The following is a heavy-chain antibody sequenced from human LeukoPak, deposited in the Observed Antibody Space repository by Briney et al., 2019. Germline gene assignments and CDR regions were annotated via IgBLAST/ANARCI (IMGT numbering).Heavy chain of an antibody. CDR2: ISSSGTAI. CDR3: ARGVQYLNYFDY. D-gene: IGHD3-10*01. Sequence: PGGSLRLSCAASGFTFSSCEMNWVRQAPGKGLEWVSYISSSGTAIYYADSVKGRFTISRDSAKNSPYLEMNSLRAEDTAVYYCARGVQYLNYFDYWGQGTLVTVSS. CDR1: GFTFSSCE. J-gene: IGHJ4*02. V-gene: IGHV3-48*03.